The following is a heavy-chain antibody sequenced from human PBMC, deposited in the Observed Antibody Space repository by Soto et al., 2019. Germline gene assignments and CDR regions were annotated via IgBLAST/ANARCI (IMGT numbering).Heavy chain of an antibody. CDR2: ISGSGGST. Sequence: GGSLRLSCAASGFTFSSYAMSWVRQAPGKGLEWVSAISGSGGSTYYADSVKGRFTISRDNSKNTLYLQMNSLRAEDTAVYYCAKVDRRVYYGMDVWGQETTVTVSS. CDR1: GFTFSSYA. J-gene: IGHJ6*02. D-gene: IGHD3-9*01. CDR3: AKVDRRVYYGMDV. V-gene: IGHV3-23*01.